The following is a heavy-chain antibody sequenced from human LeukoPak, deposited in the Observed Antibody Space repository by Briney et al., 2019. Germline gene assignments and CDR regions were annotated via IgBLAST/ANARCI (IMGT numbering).Heavy chain of an antibody. Sequence: SETLSLTCTVSGGSISSYYLSWLRQPAGKGLECLGVIYTTGSTKYNPSLKSRVNVSRDTSKNQFSLKLTSVTAADTAVYYCARGGHFFDVWGKGTTVTVSS. CDR3: ARGGHFFDV. CDR1: GGSISSYY. V-gene: IGHV4-4*07. J-gene: IGHJ6*03. D-gene: IGHD3-16*01. CDR2: IYTTGST.